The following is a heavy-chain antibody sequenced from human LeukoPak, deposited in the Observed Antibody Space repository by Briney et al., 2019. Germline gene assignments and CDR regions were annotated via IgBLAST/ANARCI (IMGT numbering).Heavy chain of an antibody. CDR3: TTDRTGYCSGGSCYHY. D-gene: IGHD2-15*01. CDR2: IKSKTDGGTT. Sequence: GGSLRLSCAASGFTFSNAWMSWVRQAPGEGLEWVGRIKSKTDGGTTDHAAPVKGRFTISRDDSKNTLYLQMNSLKTEDTAVYYCTTDRTGYCSGGSCYHYWGQGTLVTVSS. V-gene: IGHV3-15*01. CDR1: GFTFSNAW. J-gene: IGHJ4*02.